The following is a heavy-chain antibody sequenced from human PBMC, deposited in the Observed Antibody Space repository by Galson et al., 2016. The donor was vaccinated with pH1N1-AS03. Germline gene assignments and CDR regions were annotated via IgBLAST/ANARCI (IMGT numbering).Heavy chain of an antibody. CDR3: ARDLSRLGDYGY. D-gene: IGHD3-16*01. J-gene: IGHJ4*02. CDR1: GYSFTRYA. CDR2: INPVNGNT. Sequence: SVKVSCKASGYSFTRYAVHWVRQAPGQRLEWMGWINPVNGNTKYSQKFQGRVTITRDTSATTVYMELSSLRSEDTDVYYCARDLSRLGDYGYWGQGTLVTVSS. V-gene: IGHV1-3*01.